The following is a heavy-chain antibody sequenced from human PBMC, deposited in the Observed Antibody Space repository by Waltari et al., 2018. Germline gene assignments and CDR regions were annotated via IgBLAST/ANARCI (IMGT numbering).Heavy chain of an antibody. CDR3: TRVGGPTTDFFYSLDV. CDR2: VYYSGST. Sequence: QLQLQESGPGVVRPSEALSLTCSVSGASISGRTYSSGWIRQPPGKGLEWIGSVYYSGSTYYSSSLRSRVTISVDTSKNQFSLKLDSVTAADTAVYYCTRVGGPTTDFFYSLDVWGQGTTVTVSS. CDR1: GASISGRTYS. D-gene: IGHD3-16*01. V-gene: IGHV4-39*07. J-gene: IGHJ6*02.